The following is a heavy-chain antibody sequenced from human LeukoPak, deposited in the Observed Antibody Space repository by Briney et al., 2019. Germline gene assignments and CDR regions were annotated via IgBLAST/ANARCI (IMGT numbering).Heavy chain of an antibody. V-gene: IGHV3-23*01. CDR3: AKDRGAWGYCSSTSCYPDY. Sequence: GGSLRLSCAASGFTFSSYAMSWVRQAPGKGLEWVSAISSSGGSTYYADSVKGRFTISRDNSKNTLYLQMNSLRAEDTAVYYCAKDRGAWGYCSSTSCYPDYWGQGTLVTVSS. J-gene: IGHJ4*02. CDR1: GFTFSSYA. CDR2: ISSSGGST. D-gene: IGHD2-2*01.